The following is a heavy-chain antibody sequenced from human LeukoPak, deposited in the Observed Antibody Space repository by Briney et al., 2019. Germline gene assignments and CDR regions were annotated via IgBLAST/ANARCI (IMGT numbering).Heavy chain of an antibody. D-gene: IGHD4-17*01. V-gene: IGHV3-30*18. CDR1: GFIFSDYG. CDR2: ISCDGRNK. Sequence: GGSLRLSCAASGFIFSDYGMHWVRQAPGKGLEWVALISCDGRNKYYTDSVRGRFTISRDNTKNTLYVLMNSLTAEDTGVYYCAKSGWTTMTNYFDYWGQGTLVTVSP. CDR3: AKSGWTTMTNYFDY. J-gene: IGHJ4*02.